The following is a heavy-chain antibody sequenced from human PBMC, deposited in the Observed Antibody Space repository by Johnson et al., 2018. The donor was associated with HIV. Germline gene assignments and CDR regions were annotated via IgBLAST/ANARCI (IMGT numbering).Heavy chain of an antibody. CDR2: INLNSGSI. D-gene: IGHD5-12*01. J-gene: IGHJ3*02. CDR1: GFIVGTKY. Sequence: VQLVESGGGLVQSGGSLRLACVASGFIVGTKYISWVRQAPGEGLEWESGINLNSGSIGSADSVKGRFTISRDNAKNYLYLQMNSLRAEDTALYYCAKGMDSGYDRDDAFDIWGQGTMVTVSS. CDR3: AKGMDSGYDRDDAFDI. V-gene: IGHV3-9*01.